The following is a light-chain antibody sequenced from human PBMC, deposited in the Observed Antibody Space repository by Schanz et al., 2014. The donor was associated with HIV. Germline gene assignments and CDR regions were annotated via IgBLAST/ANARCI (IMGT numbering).Light chain of an antibody. CDR2: AAS. Sequence: IQLTQSPSSLSASVGDRVTLTCRASEGISNYLAWYHQKPGKAPKLLIYAASILQSGVPSRFSGSGSGRDFTLTINSLQPEDFGTYYCQQSDYFPLTFGGGTKVEIK. CDR1: EGISNY. V-gene: IGKV1-9*01. CDR3: QQSDYFPLT. J-gene: IGKJ4*01.